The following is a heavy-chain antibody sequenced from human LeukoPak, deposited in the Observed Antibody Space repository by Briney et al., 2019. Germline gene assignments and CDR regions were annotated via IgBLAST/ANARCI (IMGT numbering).Heavy chain of an antibody. CDR3: ARDSGIFGVVTLFDY. V-gene: IGHV1-18*01. Sequence: ASVKVSCKASGGTFSSYAISWARQVPGQGLEWMGWISAYNGNTNYAQKLQGRVTMTTDTSTSTAYMELRSLRSDDTAVYYCARDSGIFGVVTLFDYWGQGTLVTVSS. CDR2: ISAYNGNT. CDR1: GGTFSSYA. J-gene: IGHJ4*02. D-gene: IGHD3-3*01.